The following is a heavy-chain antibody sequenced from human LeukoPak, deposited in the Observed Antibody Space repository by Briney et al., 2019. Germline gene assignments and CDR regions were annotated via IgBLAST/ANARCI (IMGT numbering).Heavy chain of an antibody. J-gene: IGHJ4*02. Sequence: GGSLGLSCAASGFTFSSYAMSWVRQAPGKGLEWVAFIRYDGTNKYSADSVKGRFTISRDNSKNTLYLQMNSLRAEDTAVYYCAKDKIWGEDYFDYWGQGTLVTVSS. CDR3: AKDKIWGEDYFDY. CDR1: GFTFSSYA. V-gene: IGHV3-30*02. CDR2: IRYDGTNK. D-gene: IGHD3-16*01.